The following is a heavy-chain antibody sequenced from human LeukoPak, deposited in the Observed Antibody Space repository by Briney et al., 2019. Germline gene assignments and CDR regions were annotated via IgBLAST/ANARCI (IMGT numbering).Heavy chain of an antibody. CDR2: ISGSGGST. Sequence: GGSLRLSCAASGFTFRSYAMSWVRQAPGKGLEWVSAISGSGGSTYYADSVKGRFTISRDNSKNTLYLQMNSLRAEDTAVYYCAKVGYCSSTSCSQWAFDIWGQGTMVTVSS. D-gene: IGHD2-2*03. V-gene: IGHV3-23*01. CDR1: GFTFRSYA. J-gene: IGHJ3*02. CDR3: AKVGYCSSTSCSQWAFDI.